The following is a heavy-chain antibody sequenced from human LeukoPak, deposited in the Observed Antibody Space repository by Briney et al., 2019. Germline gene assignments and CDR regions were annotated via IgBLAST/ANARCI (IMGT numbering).Heavy chain of an antibody. D-gene: IGHD3-10*01. CDR1: GGSISSYY. CDR3: ARGTYGSGSPYYYYYYMDV. CDR2: IYTSGST. J-gene: IGHJ6*03. V-gene: IGHV4-4*07. Sequence: SETLSLTCTVSGGSISSYYWSWIRQPAGKGLEWIGRIYTSGSTNYNPSLKSRVTMSVDTPKNQFSLKLSSVTAADTAVYYCARGTYGSGSPYYYYYYMDVWGKGTTVTVSS.